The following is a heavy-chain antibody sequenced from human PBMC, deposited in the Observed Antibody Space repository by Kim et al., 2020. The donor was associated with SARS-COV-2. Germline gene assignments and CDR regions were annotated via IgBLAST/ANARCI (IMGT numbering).Heavy chain of an antibody. D-gene: IGHD6-13*01. J-gene: IGHJ4*02. V-gene: IGHV7-4-1*02. Sequence: ASVKVSCKASGYIFTNYALNWVRQAPGQGLEWVGWINTNTGNPTYAQGFTGRFVFSLDTPVSTAYLQITSLKAEDTAVYYCARDAGMGYWGQGTLVTVSS. CDR2: INTNTGNP. CDR1: GYIFTNYA. CDR3: ARDAGMGY.